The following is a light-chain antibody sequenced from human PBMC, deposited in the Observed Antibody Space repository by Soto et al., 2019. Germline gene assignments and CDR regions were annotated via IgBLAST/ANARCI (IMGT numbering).Light chain of an antibody. CDR3: AAWDETLNGVV. Sequence: QSVLTQPPSASGTPGQRVTISCSGSSCNIGSNTVNSYQQLPAAAPKLLIYSNIQRPSGVPARFSGSQSGPSASMAISGLQSEDEAAYYCAAWDETLNGVVFGGGTKLTVL. CDR2: SNI. CDR1: SCNIGSNT. V-gene: IGLV1-44*01. J-gene: IGLJ2*01.